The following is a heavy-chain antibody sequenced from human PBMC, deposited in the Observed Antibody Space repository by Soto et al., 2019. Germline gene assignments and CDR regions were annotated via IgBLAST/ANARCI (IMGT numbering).Heavy chain of an antibody. Sequence: QVQLVQSGAEVKKPGSSVKVSCKASGGTFSSYAISWVRQAPGQGLEWMGGIIPIFGTANYAQKFQGRVTITRDKPPSQAYRGRGSRGRGDPGVYYWGRGEARRGGGGRDYWGQGTLVTVSS. CDR1: GGTFSSYA. D-gene: IGHD3-16*01. J-gene: IGHJ4*02. V-gene: IGHV1-69*06. CDR2: IIPIFGTA. CDR3: GRGEARRGGGGRDY.